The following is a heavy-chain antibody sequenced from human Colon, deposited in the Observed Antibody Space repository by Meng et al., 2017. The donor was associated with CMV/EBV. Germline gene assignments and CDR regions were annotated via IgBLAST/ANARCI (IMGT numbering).Heavy chain of an antibody. CDR1: GFPFSNVW. J-gene: IGHJ4*02. Sequence: VEWGGGSVKAGGSLRLSCVTAGFPFSNVWMSWVRQAPGKGLEWVGRIKRKSDGGTADFAAPVKGRFTISRDDSKTTLYLQMNSLRSEDTAVYYCTTAYGRGTGDYWGQGTLVTVSS. D-gene: IGHD1-14*01. V-gene: IGHV3-15*01. CDR3: TTAYGRGTGDY. CDR2: IKRKSDGGTA.